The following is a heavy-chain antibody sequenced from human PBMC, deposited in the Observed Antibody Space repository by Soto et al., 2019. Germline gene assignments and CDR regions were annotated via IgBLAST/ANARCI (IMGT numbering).Heavy chain of an antibody. CDR1: GYTFTSYG. D-gene: IGHD3-16*01. Sequence: ASVKVSCKASGYTFTSYGISWVRQAPGQGLEWMGWISAYNGNTNYAQKLQGRVTMTTDTSTSTAYMELRSLRSDDTAVYYCARWGLRDFAYYDYYYGMDVWGQGTTVTVSS. V-gene: IGHV1-18*01. CDR3: ARWGLRDFAYYDYYYGMDV. CDR2: ISAYNGNT. J-gene: IGHJ6*02.